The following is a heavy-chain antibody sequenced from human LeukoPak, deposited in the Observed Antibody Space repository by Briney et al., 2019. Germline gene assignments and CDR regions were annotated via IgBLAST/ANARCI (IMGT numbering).Heavy chain of an antibody. V-gene: IGHV1-8*01. CDR1: GYTFTSYD. J-gene: IGHJ5*02. D-gene: IGHD6-13*01. CDR3: ARARPAAGRRAGTNRFDP. CDR2: MNPNSGNT. Sequence: GASVKVSCKASGYTFTSYDINWVRQATGQGLEWMGWMNPNSGNTGYAQKFQGRVTMTRNTSISTAYMELSSLRSEDTAVYYCARARPAAGRRAGTNRFDPWGQGTLVTVSS.